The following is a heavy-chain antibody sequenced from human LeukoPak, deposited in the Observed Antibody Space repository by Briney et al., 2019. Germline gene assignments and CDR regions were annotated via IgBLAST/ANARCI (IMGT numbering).Heavy chain of an antibody. Sequence: SETLSLTCTVSGGSISNYYWSWIRQPAGKGLEWIGNICYSGSTYYSPSLTSRVTVSMDTSENQFSLKLSSVTAADTAVYYCARAHSIASYYYGVDVWGQGTTVTVSS. CDR3: ARAHSIASYYYGVDV. V-gene: IGHV4-59*12. CDR1: GGSISNYY. CDR2: ICYSGST. J-gene: IGHJ6*02. D-gene: IGHD2/OR15-2a*01.